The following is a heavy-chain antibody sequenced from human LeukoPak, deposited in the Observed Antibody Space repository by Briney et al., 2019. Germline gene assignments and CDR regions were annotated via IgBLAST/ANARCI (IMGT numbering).Heavy chain of an antibody. D-gene: IGHD6-13*01. CDR3: AAGTAADF. CDR1: GFTSSTYE. CDR2: ISSSGNII. V-gene: IGHV3-48*03. J-gene: IGHJ4*02. Sequence: GGSLRLSCAASGFTSSTYEMNWVRQAPGKGLEWVSYISSSGNIIYYADSVKGRFTISRDSAKNSLYLQMNSLRAEDTAVYYCAAGTAADFWGQGTLVTVSS.